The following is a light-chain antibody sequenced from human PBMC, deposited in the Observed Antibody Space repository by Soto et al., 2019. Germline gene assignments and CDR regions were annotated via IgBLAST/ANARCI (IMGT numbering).Light chain of an antibody. CDR3: QQYSSYSQFT. Sequence: DIQMTQSPSTLSASVGDRVTITCRASQSIKNWLAWYQQKPGEAPKLLIYKASTLESGVPSRFSGSGSGTEFTLTISCLQPDDVATYYCQQYSSYSQFTFGPGTKVGIK. CDR1: QSIKNW. J-gene: IGKJ3*01. V-gene: IGKV1-5*03. CDR2: KAS.